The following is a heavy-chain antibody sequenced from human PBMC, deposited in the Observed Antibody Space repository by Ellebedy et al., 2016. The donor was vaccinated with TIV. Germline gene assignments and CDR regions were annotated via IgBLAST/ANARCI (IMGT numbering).Heavy chain of an antibody. CDR2: ISGSGGST. D-gene: IGHD6-6*01. Sequence: GGSLRLXXAASGFTFSSYAMSWVRQAPGKGLEWVSAISGSGGSTYYADSVKGRFTISRDNSKNTLYLQMNSLRAEDTAVYYRAKEANSSSSPSLALYYFDYWGQGTLVTVSS. J-gene: IGHJ4*02. V-gene: IGHV3-23*01. CDR1: GFTFSSYA. CDR3: AKEANSSSSPSLALYYFDY.